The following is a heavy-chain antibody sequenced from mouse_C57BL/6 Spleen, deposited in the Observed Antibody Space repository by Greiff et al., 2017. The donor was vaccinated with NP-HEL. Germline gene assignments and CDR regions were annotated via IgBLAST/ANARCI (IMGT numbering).Heavy chain of an antibody. J-gene: IGHJ1*03. CDR2: ISSGSSTI. Sequence: EVQRVESGGGLVKPGGSLKLSCAASGFTFSDYGMHWVRQAPEKGLEWVAYISSGSSTIYYADTVKGRFTISRDNAKNTLFLQMTSLRSEDTAMYYCARTYGSSYHWYFDVWGKGTTVTVSS. CDR3: ARTYGSSYHWYFDV. CDR1: GFTFSDYG. V-gene: IGHV5-17*01. D-gene: IGHD1-1*01.